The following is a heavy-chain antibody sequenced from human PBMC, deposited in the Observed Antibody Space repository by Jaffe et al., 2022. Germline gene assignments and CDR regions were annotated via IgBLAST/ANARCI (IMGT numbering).Heavy chain of an antibody. D-gene: IGHD6-13*01. Sequence: EVQLVESGGVVVQPGGSLRLSCAASGFTFDDYAMHWVRQAPGKGLEWVSLISWDGGSTYYADSVKGRFTISRDNSKNSLYLQMNSLRAEDTALYYCAKDNTPSSWYDGVHWFDPWGQGTLVTVSS. J-gene: IGHJ5*02. V-gene: IGHV3-43D*04. CDR3: AKDNTPSSWYDGVHWFDP. CDR1: GFTFDDYA. CDR2: ISWDGGST.